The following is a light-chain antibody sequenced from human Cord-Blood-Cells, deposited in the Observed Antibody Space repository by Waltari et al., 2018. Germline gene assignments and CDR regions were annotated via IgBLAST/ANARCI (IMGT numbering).Light chain of an antibody. CDR1: SSDVGGYKY. J-gene: IGLJ3*02. CDR2: GAS. Sequence: QSALTQPASVSGSPGQSITISCTGSSSDVGGYKYVSWYLQHPGKAPKLMIYGASHRPSVVSCRFSGSKSDNTSSPTISGLQAEDEADYYCSSYTISSTWVFGGGTKLTFL. CDR3: SSYTISSTWV. V-gene: IGLV2-14*03.